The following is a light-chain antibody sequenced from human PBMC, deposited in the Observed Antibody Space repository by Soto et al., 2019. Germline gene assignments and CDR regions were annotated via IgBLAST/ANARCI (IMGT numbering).Light chain of an antibody. CDR2: DAS. Sequence: ETVLTQSPGTLSLSPGERASLSCRASQSISGRYLAWYQQKPGQAPRLLIYDASSRATGIPDRFSGSGSGTDFILTISRLEPEDFEVYYCQQYGSSPLTIGGGTKVEIK. V-gene: IGKV3-20*01. CDR3: QQYGSSPLT. J-gene: IGKJ4*01. CDR1: QSISGRY.